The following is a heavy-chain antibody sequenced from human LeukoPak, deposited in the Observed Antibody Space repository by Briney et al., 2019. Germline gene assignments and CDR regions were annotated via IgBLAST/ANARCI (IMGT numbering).Heavy chain of an antibody. CDR1: GGSFSGYY. CDR3: ARHLQLRGSGRYYFDY. Sequence: TSETLSLTCAVYGGSFSGYYWSWIRQPPGKGLEWIGEINHSGSTNYNPSLKSRVTISVDTSKNQFSLKLSSVTAADTAVYYCARHLQLRGSGRYYFDYWGQGTLVTVSS. CDR2: INHSGST. D-gene: IGHD3-10*01. V-gene: IGHV4-34*01. J-gene: IGHJ4*02.